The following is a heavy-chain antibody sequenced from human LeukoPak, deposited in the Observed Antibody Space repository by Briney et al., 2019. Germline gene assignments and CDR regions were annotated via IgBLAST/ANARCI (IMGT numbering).Heavy chain of an antibody. Sequence: GASVKVSCKASGYTFTGYYMHWVRQAPGQGLEWMGRINPNSGGTNYAQKFQGRVTMTRDTSISTAYMELSRLGSDDTAVYYCARELSAAAKYNWFDPWGQGTLVTVSS. CDR1: GYTFTGYY. J-gene: IGHJ5*02. CDR2: INPNSGGT. CDR3: ARELSAAAKYNWFDP. D-gene: IGHD6-13*01. V-gene: IGHV1-2*06.